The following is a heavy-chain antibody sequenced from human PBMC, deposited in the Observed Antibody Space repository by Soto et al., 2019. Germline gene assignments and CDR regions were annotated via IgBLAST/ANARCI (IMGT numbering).Heavy chain of an antibody. CDR3: ARVRGSSGWHTSKGSGYSFDY. J-gene: IGHJ4*02. Sequence: QVQLVESGGGLVKPGGSLRLSCAASGFTFSDYYMSWIRQAPGKGLEWVSYISSSGSTIYYADSVKGRFTTSRDKAKNSLYLQMNSLRAEDTAVYYCARVRGSSGWHTSKGSGYSFDYWGQGTLVTVSS. D-gene: IGHD6-19*01. V-gene: IGHV3-11*01. CDR1: GFTFSDYY. CDR2: ISSSGSTI.